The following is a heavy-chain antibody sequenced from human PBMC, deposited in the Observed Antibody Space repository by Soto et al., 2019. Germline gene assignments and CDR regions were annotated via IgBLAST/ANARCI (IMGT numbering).Heavy chain of an antibody. J-gene: IGHJ6*02. V-gene: IGHV3-30*18. CDR3: AKDLTEDYYYYYGMDV. CDR2: ISYDGSNK. CDR1: GFTFSSYG. Sequence: GGSLRLSCAASGFTFSSYGMHWVRQAPGKGLEWVAVISYDGSNKYYADSVKGRFTISRDNSKNTLYLQMNSLRAEDTAVYYCAKDLTEDYYYYYGMDVWGQGTTVTVSS.